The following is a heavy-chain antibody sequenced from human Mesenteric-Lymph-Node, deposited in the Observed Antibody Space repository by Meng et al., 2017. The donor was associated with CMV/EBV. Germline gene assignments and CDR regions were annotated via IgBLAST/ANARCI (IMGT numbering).Heavy chain of an antibody. CDR2: VSTYNGDT. J-gene: IGHJ4*02. Sequence: TGYVFNNYEDIWVRQGPGQGLEWMGRVSTYNGDTKNRQRLQKRRTVTTTTATNTAYMELSGVNSDDTAMYYCARAKGSGAIYHFDYWGQGTLVTVSS. CDR3: ARAKGSGAIYHFDY. CDR1: GYVFNNYE. V-gene: IGHV1-18*01. D-gene: IGHD3-10*01.